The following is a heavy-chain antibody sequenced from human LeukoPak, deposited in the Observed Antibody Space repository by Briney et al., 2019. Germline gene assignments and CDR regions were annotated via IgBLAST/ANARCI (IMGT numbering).Heavy chain of an antibody. D-gene: IGHD4-17*01. V-gene: IGHV3-23*01. Sequence: HPGGSLRLSCAASGFTFSSYAMSWVRQAPGKGLEWVSVISGSGGSTYYADSVKGRFTLSRDNSKNTLYLQMNSLRAEDTAVYYCAKEIHGDSTGGRFQQWGQGTLVTVSS. CDR3: AKEIHGDSTGGRFQQ. CDR1: GFTFSSYA. CDR2: ISGSGGST. J-gene: IGHJ1*01.